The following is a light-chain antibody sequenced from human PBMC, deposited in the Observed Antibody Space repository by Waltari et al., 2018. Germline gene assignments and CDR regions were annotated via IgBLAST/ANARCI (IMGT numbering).Light chain of an antibody. V-gene: IGLV2-14*01. CDR3: SSFTTSNTWV. J-gene: IGLJ3*02. Sequence: QSALTQPAPVSGSPGQSITIPCTGTWRDIGTSAHVRWHQQYPGKAPKVIIYEVTNRPSGVSNRFSASKSGNTASLTISGLQAEDEADYYCSSFTTSNTWVFGGGTALTVL. CDR1: WRDIGTSAH. CDR2: EVT.